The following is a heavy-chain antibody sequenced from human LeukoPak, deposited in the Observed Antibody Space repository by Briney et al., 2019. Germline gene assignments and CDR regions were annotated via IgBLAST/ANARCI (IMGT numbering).Heavy chain of an antibody. V-gene: IGHV3-23*01. D-gene: IGHD2-21*01. CDR3: AKAPVTSCRGAYCYPFDS. CDR1: RFTFSSYG. Sequence: PGGSLRLSSAASRFTFSSYGMSWVRQTPGKGLEWVAATSSSDAGTYHADSVRGRFTISRDNSKNTLYLQMNSLRAEDAAVYFCAKAPVTSCRGAYCYPFDSWGQGTLVTVSS. J-gene: IGHJ4*02. CDR2: TSSSDAGT.